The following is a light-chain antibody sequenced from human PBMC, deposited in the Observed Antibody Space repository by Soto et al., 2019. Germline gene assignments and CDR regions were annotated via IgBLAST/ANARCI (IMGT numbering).Light chain of an antibody. J-gene: IGKJ1*01. CDR2: AAS. Sequence: EIVMTQSPATLSVSPGERATLSCRATQSVSTNLAWYQHKTGQAPRLLIYAASTRATDVPDRFSGSGSGTECTLTISSLQSEDFAVYYCQQYDNWPPWTFGQGTKVEIK. CDR1: QSVSTN. CDR3: QQYDNWPPWT. V-gene: IGKV3-15*01.